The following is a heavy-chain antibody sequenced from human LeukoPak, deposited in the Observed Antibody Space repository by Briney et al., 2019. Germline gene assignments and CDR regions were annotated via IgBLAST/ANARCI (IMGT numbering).Heavy chain of an antibody. V-gene: IGHV1-2*02. CDR1: GYTFTGYY. Sequence: APVKVSCKASGYTFTGYYMHWVRQAPGQGLEWMGWINPNSGGTNYAQKLQGRVTMTTDTSTSTAYMELRSLRSDDTAVYYCARGGYGDYQWTDYWGQGILVTVSS. CDR3: ARGGYGDYQWTDY. CDR2: INPNSGGT. D-gene: IGHD4-17*01. J-gene: IGHJ4*02.